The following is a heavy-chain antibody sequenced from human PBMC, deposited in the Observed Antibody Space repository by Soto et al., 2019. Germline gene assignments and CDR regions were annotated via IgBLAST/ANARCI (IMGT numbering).Heavy chain of an antibody. CDR3: ARDSHAPGYFDY. V-gene: IGHV1-3*01. CDR1: GYTFTSYA. J-gene: IGHJ4*02. Sequence: ASVKVSCKASGYTFTSYAMHWVRQAPGQRLEWMGWINAGNGNTKYSQKFQGRVTITRDTSASTAYLELSSLRSEVTAVYYCARDSHAPGYFDYWGQGTLVTVSS. CDR2: INAGNGNT.